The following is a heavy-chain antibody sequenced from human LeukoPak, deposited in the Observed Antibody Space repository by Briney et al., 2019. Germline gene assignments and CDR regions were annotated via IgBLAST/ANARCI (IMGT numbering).Heavy chain of an antibody. CDR2: IYYSRST. J-gene: IGHJ4*02. Sequence: SETLSLTCTVSGDSISSYYWTWIRQPPGKGLEWIGYIYYSRSTNYNPSLKSRVTISIDTSKNQFSLKLSSVTAADTAVYYCARGYHDFSGYWLSYFDYWGQGTLVTVSS. D-gene: IGHD3-22*01. V-gene: IGHV4-59*01. CDR3: ARGYHDFSGYWLSYFDY. CDR1: GDSISSYY.